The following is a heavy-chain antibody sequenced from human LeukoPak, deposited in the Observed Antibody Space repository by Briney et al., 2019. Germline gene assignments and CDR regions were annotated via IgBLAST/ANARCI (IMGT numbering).Heavy chain of an antibody. J-gene: IGHJ6*03. D-gene: IGHD6-13*01. CDR2: TYFRSKWYN. V-gene: IGHV6-1*01. CDR1: GDSVSSTSAG. Sequence: SQTLSLTCAISGDSVSSTSAGWNWIRQSPSRGLEWLGRTYFRSKWYNDDAGSVKGRITINADTAKNQFSLQLNSVTPEDTAVYYCARDSPYSSSWSRPVYYYYMDVWGKGTTVTVSS. CDR3: ARDSPYSSSWSRPVYYYYMDV.